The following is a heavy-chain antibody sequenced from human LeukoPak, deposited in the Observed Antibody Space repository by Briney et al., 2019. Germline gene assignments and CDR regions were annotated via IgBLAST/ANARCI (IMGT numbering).Heavy chain of an antibody. Sequence: GASVKVSCTASGYTFTGYYMHWVRQAPGQGLEWMGWINPNSGGTNYAQRFQGRVTMTRDTSITTAYMELSRLSSYDTAVYYCARHPGKVTNDWYFDLWGRGTLVTVSS. CDR3: ARHPGKVTNDWYFDL. V-gene: IGHV1-2*02. J-gene: IGHJ2*01. CDR2: INPNSGGT. CDR1: GYTFTGYY. D-gene: IGHD4-23*01.